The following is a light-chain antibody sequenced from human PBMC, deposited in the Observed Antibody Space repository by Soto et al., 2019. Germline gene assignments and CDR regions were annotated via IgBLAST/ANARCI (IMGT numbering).Light chain of an antibody. CDR3: VAWDDSLNGYVV. Sequence: QFVITRPPSESGSPGQGVSIFGSGSSSNIGSNTVNWYQQLPGTAPKLVIYSNNQRPSGVPDRFSGSKSGTSASLAISGLQSEDEADYYCVAWDDSLNGYVVFGGGTKVTVL. CDR1: SSNIGSNT. CDR2: SNN. J-gene: IGLJ2*01. V-gene: IGLV1-44*01.